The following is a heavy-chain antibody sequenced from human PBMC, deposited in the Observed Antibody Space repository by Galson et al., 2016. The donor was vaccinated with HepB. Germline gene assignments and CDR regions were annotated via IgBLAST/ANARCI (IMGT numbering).Heavy chain of an antibody. J-gene: IGHJ4*02. CDR2: IWYDGSKK. V-gene: IGHV3-33*01. Sequence: SLRLSCAASGITFSRHVMHWVRQAPGKGLEWVAFIWYDGSKKYYGTSVEGRFTISRDNAKNTLYLQMNSLRAEDTAVYYCAREGGQWLERFDYWGQGTLVTVSS. CDR3: AREGGQWLERFDY. D-gene: IGHD6-19*01. CDR1: GITFSRHV.